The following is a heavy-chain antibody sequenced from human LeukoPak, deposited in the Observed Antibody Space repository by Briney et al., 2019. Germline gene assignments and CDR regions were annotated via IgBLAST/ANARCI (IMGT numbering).Heavy chain of an antibody. CDR2: INHSGST. D-gene: IGHD3-22*01. J-gene: IGHJ4*02. V-gene: IGHV4-34*01. Sequence: SETLSLTCAVYGGSFSGYYWSWIRQPPGKGLEWIGEINHSGSTNYNPSLKSRVTISVDTSKNQFSLKLSSVPAAATAVYYCARDRGRYYYDSSGPDWGQGTLVTVSS. CDR3: ARDRGRYYYDSSGPD. CDR1: GGSFSGYY.